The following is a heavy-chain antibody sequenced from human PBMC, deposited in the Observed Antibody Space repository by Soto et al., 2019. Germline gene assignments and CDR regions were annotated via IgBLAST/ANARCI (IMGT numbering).Heavy chain of an antibody. V-gene: IGHV1-69*01. Sequence: QVQLVQSGAEVKKPGSSVKVSCKASGGIFSTYAISWLRQAPGQGLEWMGGIIPLFGTPNYAQRFQGRVTITADETTGNGYLEVSRMGSEDTAVFYFAGDRDDYCSGKYFNPIYLWGQGTLVNVS. D-gene: IGHD3-10*01. CDR2: IIPLFGTP. CDR3: AGDRDDYCSGKYFNPIYL. J-gene: IGHJ4*02. CDR1: GGIFSTYA.